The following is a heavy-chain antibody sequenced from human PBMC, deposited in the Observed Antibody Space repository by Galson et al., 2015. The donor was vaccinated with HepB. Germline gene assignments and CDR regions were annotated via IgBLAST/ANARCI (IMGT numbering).Heavy chain of an antibody. V-gene: IGHV3-33*06. CDR2: IWYDGSNK. CDR1: GFTFSSYG. J-gene: IGHJ4*02. D-gene: IGHD5/OR15-5a*01. CDR3: AKYLPLLSGQRSRSCDY. Sequence: SLRLSCAASGFTFSSYGMHWVRQAPGKGLEWVAVIWYDGSNKYYADSVKGRFNISRDNSKNTLYLQMNSLRSEVTAVYYCAKYLPLLSGQRSRSCDYGGQGTLLPVSS.